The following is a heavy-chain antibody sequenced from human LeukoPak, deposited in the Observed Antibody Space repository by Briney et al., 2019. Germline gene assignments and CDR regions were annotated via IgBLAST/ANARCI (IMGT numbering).Heavy chain of an antibody. Sequence: GGSLRLSCAASGFTFSSYVMNWVRQGPGKGLEFVSGISSNGYSTYYENSVKGRLTISRDNSKNTQNLHMGSLRAEDMAVSSCARGPSAYTWAWFNYWGQGSLVTVSS. CDR2: ISSNGYST. J-gene: IGHJ4*02. CDR3: ARGPSAYTWAWFNY. CDR1: GFTFSSYV. V-gene: IGHV3-64*01. D-gene: IGHD3-16*01.